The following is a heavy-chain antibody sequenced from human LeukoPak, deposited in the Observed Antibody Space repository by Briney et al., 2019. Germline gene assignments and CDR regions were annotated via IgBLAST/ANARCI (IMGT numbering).Heavy chain of an antibody. J-gene: IGHJ3*02. CDR3: ARVPSYYDDGSYAFDI. D-gene: IGHD3-22*01. Sequence: ASVKVSCKASGYTFPSYDINWVRQATGQGLEWMGWMNPNSGNTGYAQKFQGRVTITRNTSISTAYMELSSLRSEDTAVYYCARVPSYYDDGSYAFDIWGQGTMVTVSS. V-gene: IGHV1-8*03. CDR2: MNPNSGNT. CDR1: GYTFPSYD.